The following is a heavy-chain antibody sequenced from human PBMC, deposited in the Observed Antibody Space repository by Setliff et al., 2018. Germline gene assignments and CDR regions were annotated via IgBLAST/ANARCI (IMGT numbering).Heavy chain of an antibody. D-gene: IGHD6-19*01. Sequence: SETLSLTCSVSGDFMSSHLYFWSWIRQPAGKRPEWLGLIYIRGGTDYNPSLKSRVTISLDTSRNQFSLNLTSVTAADTAVYYCAVDHVTNIAESGYGYTRIDPWGQGIPVTVSS. CDR3: AVDHVTNIAESGYGYTRIDP. J-gene: IGHJ5*02. CDR2: IYIRGGT. CDR1: GDFMSSHLYF. V-gene: IGHV4-61*02.